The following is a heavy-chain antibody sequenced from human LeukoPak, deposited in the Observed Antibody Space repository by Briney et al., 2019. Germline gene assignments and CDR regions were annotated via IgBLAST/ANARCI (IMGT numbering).Heavy chain of an antibody. J-gene: IGHJ6*02. CDR2: IKQDGSEK. V-gene: IGHV3-7*01. CDR1: GFTFSSYW. CDR3: ARDPPRLYYYYGMDV. Sequence: GGSLRLSCAVTGFTFSSYWMSWVRQAPGKGLEWVANIKQDGSEKYYVDSVKGRFTISRDNAKKSLYLQMNSLRAEDSAVYYCARDPPRLYYYYGMDVWGQGTTVTVSS.